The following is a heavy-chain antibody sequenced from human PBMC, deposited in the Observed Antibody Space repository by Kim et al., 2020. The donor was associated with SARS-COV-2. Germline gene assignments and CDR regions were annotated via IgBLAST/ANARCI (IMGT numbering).Heavy chain of an antibody. CDR2: IDPSDSYT. V-gene: IGHV5-10-1*01. D-gene: IGHD3-9*01. CDR1: GYSFTSYW. CDR3: ARRVNYDILTGGGMDV. J-gene: IGHJ6*02. Sequence: GESLKISCKGSGYSFTSYWISWVRQMPGKGLEWMGRIDPSDSYTNYSPSFQGHVTISADKSISTAYLQWSSLKASDTAMYYCARRVNYDILTGGGMDVWGQGTTVTVSS.